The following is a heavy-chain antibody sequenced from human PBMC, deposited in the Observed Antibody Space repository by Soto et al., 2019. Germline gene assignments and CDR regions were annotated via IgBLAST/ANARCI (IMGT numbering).Heavy chain of an antibody. D-gene: IGHD3-10*01. V-gene: IGHV4-30-4*01. Sequence: SETLSLTCTVSVGSISSGDYYWTWIRQPPGKGLEWIGYIYYSGSTYYNPSLKSRVTISVDTSKNQFSLKLSSVTAADTAVYYCARGTITMVRGVIITRRIYYGMDVWGQGTTVTVYS. CDR3: ARGTITMVRGVIITRRIYYGMDV. CDR1: VGSISSGDYY. CDR2: IYYSGST. J-gene: IGHJ6*02.